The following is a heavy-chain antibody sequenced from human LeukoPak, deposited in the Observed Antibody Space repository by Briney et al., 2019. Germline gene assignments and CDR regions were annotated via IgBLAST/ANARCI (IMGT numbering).Heavy chain of an antibody. CDR1: GFTFDDYA. Sequence: GGSLRLSCAASGFTFDDYAMHWVRQAPGKGLDWVSLINWDSGSTYYADSVKGRFTISRDNNKNSLYLQMNSLRPEDTAFYYCAKGVDVNGWFSGAFDVWGQGTMVTVSS. D-gene: IGHD6-19*01. J-gene: IGHJ3*01. CDR3: AKGVDVNGWFSGAFDV. CDR2: INWDSGST. V-gene: IGHV3-43D*03.